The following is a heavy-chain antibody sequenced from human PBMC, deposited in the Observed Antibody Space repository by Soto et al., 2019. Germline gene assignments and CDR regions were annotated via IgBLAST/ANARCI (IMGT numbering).Heavy chain of an antibody. CDR2: SYYTGAT. D-gene: IGHD7-27*01. Sequence: LSLTCTVSLGSITGYYWSWIRQSPGKGLEWIGCSYYTGATNYNPSLKSRVTISVVTSKNQFSLTLSSATAADTAVYYCARERTPRTGFDYWGQGTLVTVSS. CDR3: ARERTPRTGFDY. J-gene: IGHJ4*02. CDR1: LGSITGYY. V-gene: IGHV4-59*01.